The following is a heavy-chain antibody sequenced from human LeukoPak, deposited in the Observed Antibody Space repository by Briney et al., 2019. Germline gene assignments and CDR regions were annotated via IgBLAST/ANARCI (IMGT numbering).Heavy chain of an antibody. CDR1: GGSISSSN. CDR3: ARDRYCSSTSCYTTLDTAMGGMDY. V-gene: IGHV3-23*01. CDR2: ISGSGGST. Sequence: GTLSLTCAVSGGSISSSNWWSWVRQAPGKGLEWVSAISGSGGSTYYADSVKGRFTISRDNSKNTLYLQMNSLRAEDTAVYYCARDRYCSSTSCYTTLDTAMGGMDYWGQGTLVTVSS. J-gene: IGHJ4*02. D-gene: IGHD2-2*02.